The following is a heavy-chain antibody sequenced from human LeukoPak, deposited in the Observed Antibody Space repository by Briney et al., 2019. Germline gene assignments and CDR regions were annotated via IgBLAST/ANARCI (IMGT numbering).Heavy chain of an antibody. CDR1: GYTFTSYD. D-gene: IGHD1-26*01. J-gene: IGHJ5*02. CDR3: ATGDLVGAKTFWFDP. V-gene: IGHV1-8*01. CDR2: MNPNSGNT. Sequence: AASVKVSCKASGYTFTSYDMNWVRQATGQGLEWMGWMNPNSGNTGFAQKFQGRVTMTRDTSISTAYMELSSLRSEDTAVYYCATGDLVGAKTFWFDPWGQGTLVTVSS.